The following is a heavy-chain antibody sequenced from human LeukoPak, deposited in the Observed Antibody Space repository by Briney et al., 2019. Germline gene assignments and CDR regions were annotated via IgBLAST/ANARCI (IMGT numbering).Heavy chain of an antibody. CDR2: ISSSISYI. CDR3: AIGPSRSYGQYYYYYYYMDV. Sequence: GGALRLSCVASGFTFSSYSMNWLRQAPGTALEWVSSISSSISYIYYPDSVKGRFTISKDNGNNSLYLQMNNQRAEDTAVYYCAIGPSRSYGQYYYYYYYMDVWGKETTVTVSS. V-gene: IGHV3-21*01. CDR1: GFTFSSYS. J-gene: IGHJ6*03. D-gene: IGHD1-26*01.